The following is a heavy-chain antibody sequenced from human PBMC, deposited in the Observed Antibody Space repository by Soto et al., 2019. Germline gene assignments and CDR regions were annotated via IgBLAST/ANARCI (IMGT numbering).Heavy chain of an antibody. D-gene: IGHD3-3*02. J-gene: IGHJ3*01. CDR2: MTYDGATE. CDR1: GFTFSDYV. Sequence: GGSLRLSCAASGFTFSDYVIHWVRQAAGKGLEWVASMTYDGATEYYADSVKGRFTMSRDNSKRALSLQMNSLRPDDTAVYYCSRVRLSIAVNDALDVWGQGTTVTVSS. CDR3: SRVRLSIAVNDALDV. V-gene: IGHV3-30*14.